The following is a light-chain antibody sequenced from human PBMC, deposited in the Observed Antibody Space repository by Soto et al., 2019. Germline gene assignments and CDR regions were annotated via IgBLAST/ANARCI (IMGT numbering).Light chain of an antibody. Sequence: EIVLTQFPGTLSLSPGDRATLSCRASRSVSDNYLAWYQQKPGQAPRLLIYGASSRATGIPDRFSGSGSGTDFTLTISRLEPEDFAVYYCQQYGSSPGFTFGPGTRWISN. CDR3: QQYGSSPGFT. CDR2: GAS. V-gene: IGKV3-20*01. J-gene: IGKJ3*01. CDR1: RSVSDNY.